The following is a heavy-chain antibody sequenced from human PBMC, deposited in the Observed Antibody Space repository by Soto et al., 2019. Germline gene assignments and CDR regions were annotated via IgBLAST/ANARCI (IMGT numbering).Heavy chain of an antibody. D-gene: IGHD3-10*01. CDR2: ISSSSSYI. CDR1: GFTFSSYS. J-gene: IGHJ6*02. Sequence: PGGALRLSCAASGFTFSSYSMNWVRQAPGKGLEWVSSISSSSSYIYYADSVKGRFTISRDNAKNSLYLQMNSLRAEDTAVYYCARVYYGSGSWFYYYGMDVWGQGTTVTVSS. V-gene: IGHV3-21*01. CDR3: ARVYYGSGSWFYYYGMDV.